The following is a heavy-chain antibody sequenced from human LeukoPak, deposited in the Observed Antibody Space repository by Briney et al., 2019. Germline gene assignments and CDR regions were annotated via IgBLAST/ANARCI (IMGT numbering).Heavy chain of an antibody. J-gene: IGHJ4*02. Sequence: GRSLRLSCAASGFTFDDYAMHWVRQAPGKGLEWVSGISWNSGSIGYADSVKGRFTISRDNAKNSLYLQMNSLRAEDTALYYCATTSHSSGPHEGLDYWGQGTLVTVSS. CDR1: GFTFDDYA. CDR3: ATTSHSSGPHEGLDY. V-gene: IGHV3-9*01. CDR2: ISWNSGSI. D-gene: IGHD3-22*01.